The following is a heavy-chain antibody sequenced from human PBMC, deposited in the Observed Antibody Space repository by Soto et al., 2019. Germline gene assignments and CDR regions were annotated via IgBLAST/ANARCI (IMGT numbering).Heavy chain of an antibody. CDR3: ARVRCSSTSCSMHYYYGMDV. Sequence: PSETLSLTCAVYGGSFANYYWNWIRQPPGKGLEWIGEINYSGSTDYNPSLESRVTISVDTSKKQFSLKLSSVTAADTAVYYCARVRCSSTSCSMHYYYGMDVWGQGTTVTVSS. CDR1: GGSFANYY. J-gene: IGHJ6*02. D-gene: IGHD2-2*01. CDR2: INYSGST. V-gene: IGHV4-34*01.